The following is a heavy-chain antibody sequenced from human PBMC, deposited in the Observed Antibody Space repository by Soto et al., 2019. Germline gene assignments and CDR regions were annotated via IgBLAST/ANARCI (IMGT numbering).Heavy chain of an antibody. Sequence: GGSLRLSCAASGFTFSSYGMHWVRQAPGKGLEWVAVIWYDGSNKYYADSVKGRFTISRDNSKNTLYLQMNSLRAEDTAVYYCARGGGYDILTGYYYYYGMDVWGQGTTVTVSS. V-gene: IGHV3-33*01. CDR3: ARGGGYDILTGYYYYYGMDV. CDR1: GFTFSSYG. CDR2: IWYDGSNK. J-gene: IGHJ6*02. D-gene: IGHD3-9*01.